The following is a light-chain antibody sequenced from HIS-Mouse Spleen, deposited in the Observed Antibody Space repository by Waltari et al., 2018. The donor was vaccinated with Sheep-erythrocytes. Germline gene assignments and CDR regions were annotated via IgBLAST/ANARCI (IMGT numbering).Light chain of an antibody. V-gene: IGLV3-10*01. J-gene: IGLJ3*02. CDR1: ALPKKY. Sequence: SYELTQPPSVSVSPGQTARITCSGDALPKKYAYWYQQKSGQAPVLVIYEDSKRPSGIPEGFSGSTSGKMATLTSSGAQVEDEADYYCYSTDSSGNHWVFGGGTKLTVL. CDR2: EDS. CDR3: YSTDSSGNHWV.